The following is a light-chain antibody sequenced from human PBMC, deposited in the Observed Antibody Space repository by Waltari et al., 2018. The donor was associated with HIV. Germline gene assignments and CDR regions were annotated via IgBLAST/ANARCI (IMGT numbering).Light chain of an antibody. CDR1: QGIRND. V-gene: IGKV1-17*01. J-gene: IGKJ1*01. Sequence: DIQMTQSPSSLSASVGARVTITCRASQGIRNDVGWYQQKPGKAPKRLIYVASSLESGVPSRFSGSGSGREFTLTISSLQPEDFATYFCLQYNSYPWTFGQGTKVEIK. CDR2: VAS. CDR3: LQYNSYPWT.